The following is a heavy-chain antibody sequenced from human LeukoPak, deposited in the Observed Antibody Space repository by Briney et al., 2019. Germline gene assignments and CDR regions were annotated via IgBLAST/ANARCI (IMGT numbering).Heavy chain of an antibody. V-gene: IGHV3-53*01. CDR2: IYSGGST. Sequence: PGGSLRLSCAASGFTVSSNYMSWVRQAPGKGLEWVSVIYSGGSTYYADSVKGRFTISRDNSKNTLYLQMNSLRAEDTAVYYCAKDFHRGYYYDSSGYYGCFDYWGQGTLVTVSS. J-gene: IGHJ4*02. CDR3: AKDFHRGYYYDSSGYYGCFDY. D-gene: IGHD3-22*01. CDR1: GFTVSSNY.